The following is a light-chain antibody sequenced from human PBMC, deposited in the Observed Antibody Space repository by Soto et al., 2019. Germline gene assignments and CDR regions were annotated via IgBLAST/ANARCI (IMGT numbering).Light chain of an antibody. CDR3: QQYNNWPPIT. Sequence: IVMTQSPATLSFSPCERSTLSCRASQSVRSKLAWYQQKPGQAPRLLIYGASTRATGIPARFSGSGSGTEFTLTISSLQSEDFAVYYCQQYNNWPPITFGQGTRLEIK. J-gene: IGKJ5*01. V-gene: IGKV3-15*01. CDR1: QSVRSK. CDR2: GAS.